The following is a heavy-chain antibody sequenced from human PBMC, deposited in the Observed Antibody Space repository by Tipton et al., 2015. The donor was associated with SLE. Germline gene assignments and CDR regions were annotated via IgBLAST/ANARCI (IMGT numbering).Heavy chain of an antibody. CDR3: ASSTMVGAFGY. CDR1: GYSISSGYY. V-gene: IGHV4-38-2*02. J-gene: IGHJ4*02. CDR2: IYHSGST. Sequence: TLSLTCTVSGYSISSGYYWGWIRQPPGKGLEWIGSIYHSGSTYYNPSLKSRVTISVDTSKNQFSLKLSSVTAADTAVYYCASSTMVGAFGYWGQGTLVTVSS. D-gene: IGHD4/OR15-4a*01.